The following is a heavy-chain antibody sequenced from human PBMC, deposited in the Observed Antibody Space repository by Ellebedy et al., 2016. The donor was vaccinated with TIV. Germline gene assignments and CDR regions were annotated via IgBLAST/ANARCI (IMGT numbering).Heavy chain of an antibody. CDR1: GFTVSSNY. Sequence: GESLKISCAASGFTVSSNYMSWVRQAPGKGLEWVSVIYSGGSTYYADSVKGRFTISRDNSKNKLYLQMNSLRAEDTAVYYCARRPNYYSMDVWGQGTTVTVSS. D-gene: IGHD6-6*01. V-gene: IGHV3-53*01. CDR2: IYSGGST. CDR3: ARRPNYYSMDV. J-gene: IGHJ6*02.